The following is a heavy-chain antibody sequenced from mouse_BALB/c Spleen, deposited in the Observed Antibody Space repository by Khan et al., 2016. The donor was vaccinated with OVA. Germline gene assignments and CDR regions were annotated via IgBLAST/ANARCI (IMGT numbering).Heavy chain of an antibody. CDR3: ARIKERVATCFDD. D-gene: IGHD1-1*01. J-gene: IGHJ2*01. CDR1: GYTFTSYW. V-gene: IGHV1S81*02. CDR2: TNPTNGRT. Sequence: QVQLKESGAELVKAGASVKMSCKASGYTFTSYWMHWVKQRLGQGLEWFAETNPTNGRTYYNEKFKSKATLTVDKSSSTAYMLLSGPTFEDSAVYYCARIKERVATCFDDWGQGATLTVSA.